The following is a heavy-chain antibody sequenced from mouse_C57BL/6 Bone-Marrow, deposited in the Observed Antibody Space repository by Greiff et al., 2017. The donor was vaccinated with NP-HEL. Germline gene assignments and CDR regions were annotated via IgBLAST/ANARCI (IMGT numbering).Heavy chain of an antibody. Sequence: QVQLQQSGAELVRPGSSVKLSCKASGYTFTSYWMDWVKQRPGQGLEWIGNIYPSDSETHYNQKFKDKATLTVDKSSSTAYMQLSSLTSEDSAVYYCARQLRLLAWFAYWGQGTLVTVSA. CDR3: ARQLRLLAWFAY. CDR2: IYPSDSET. J-gene: IGHJ3*01. CDR1: GYTFTSYW. V-gene: IGHV1-61*01. D-gene: IGHD3-2*02.